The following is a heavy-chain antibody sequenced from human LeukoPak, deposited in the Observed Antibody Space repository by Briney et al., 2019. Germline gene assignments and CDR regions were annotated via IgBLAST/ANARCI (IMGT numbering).Heavy chain of an antibody. D-gene: IGHD3-16*01. V-gene: IGHV4-59*08. CDR1: SGFISSYY. Sequence: SETLSLTCTVSSGFISSYYWSWIRQPPGKGLEWIGYIYYSGSTNYNPSLKSRVTISVDTSKNQFSLKLSSVTAADTAVYYCARSLPRGEEPLDYWGQGTLVTVSS. CDR2: IYYSGST. CDR3: ARSLPRGEEPLDY. J-gene: IGHJ4*02.